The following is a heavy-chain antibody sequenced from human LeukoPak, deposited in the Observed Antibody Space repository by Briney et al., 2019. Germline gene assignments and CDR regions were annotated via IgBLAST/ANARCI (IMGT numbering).Heavy chain of an antibody. V-gene: IGHV4-34*01. J-gene: IGHJ4*02. CDR1: GGSFSGYY. D-gene: IGHD3-22*01. CDR3: ARALPPVTYYDSSGGCYFDY. Sequence: SETLSLTCAVYGGSFSGYYWSWIRQPPGKGLEWIGEIDHSGSTNYNPSLKSRVTISVDTSKNQFSLNLSSVTAADTAVYYCARALPPVTYYDSSGGCYFDYWGQGTLVTVSS. CDR2: IDHSGST.